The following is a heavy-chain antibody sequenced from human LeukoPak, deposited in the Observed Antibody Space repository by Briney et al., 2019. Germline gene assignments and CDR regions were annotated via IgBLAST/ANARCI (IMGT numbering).Heavy chain of an antibody. D-gene: IGHD3-10*01. V-gene: IGHV4-59*08. CDR1: GASLSPHY. J-gene: IGHJ5*02. CDR3: ARQIWFGELLGNWFDP. Sequence: SETLSLTCSVSGASLSPHYWSWVRQAPGKGLEWIGYIYFNGGTNYNPSLKSRVTISVDTSKNQFSLKLSSVTAADTAVYYCARQIWFGELLGNWFDPWGQGTLVTVSS. CDR2: IYFNGGT.